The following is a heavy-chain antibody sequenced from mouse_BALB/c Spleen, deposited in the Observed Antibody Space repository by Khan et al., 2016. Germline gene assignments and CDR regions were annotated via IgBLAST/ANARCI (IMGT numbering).Heavy chain of an antibody. D-gene: IGHD1-1*01. CDR1: GYSITSDYA. J-gene: IGHJ4*01. CDR2: ISYSGST. V-gene: IGHV3-2*02. Sequence: VQLKESGPGLVKPSQSLSLTCTVTGYSITSDYAWNWIRQFPGNKLEWIGYISYSGSTSYNPSLKSRISITRDTSNNQFFLQLNSVTSEDTATYYCARSYYGRKDAMDYWGQGTSVTVSS. CDR3: ARSYYGRKDAMDY.